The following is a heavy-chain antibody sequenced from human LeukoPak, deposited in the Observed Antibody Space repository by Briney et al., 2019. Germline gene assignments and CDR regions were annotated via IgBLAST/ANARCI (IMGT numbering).Heavy chain of an antibody. J-gene: IGHJ6*03. Sequence: PSETLSLTCTVSGGSISSYYWSWIRRPPGKGLEWIGSIYNRGTNHYNPSLKSRVTISVDTSKNQFSLKLSSVTAADTAVYYCARSVEGYCSGGSCYSYYYYMDVWGKGTTVTVSS. D-gene: IGHD2-15*01. CDR3: ARSVEGYCSGGSCYSYYYYMDV. CDR2: IYNRGTN. V-gene: IGHV4-59*01. CDR1: GGSISSYY.